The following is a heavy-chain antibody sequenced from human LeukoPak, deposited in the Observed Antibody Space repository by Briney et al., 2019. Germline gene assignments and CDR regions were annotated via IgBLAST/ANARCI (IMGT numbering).Heavy chain of an antibody. CDR3: AKNYDDNSGVMVDDVFDI. V-gene: IGHV4-38-2*02. Sequence: PSETLSLTCTVSGYSISSGYYWGWIRQPPGKGLEWIGSIYHSGSTYYNPSLKSRVTISVDRSKNQFSLRLRSVTAADTAVYYCAKNYDDNSGVMVDDVFDIWGQGTMVSVSP. J-gene: IGHJ3*02. D-gene: IGHD3-22*01. CDR1: GYSISSGYY. CDR2: IYHSGST.